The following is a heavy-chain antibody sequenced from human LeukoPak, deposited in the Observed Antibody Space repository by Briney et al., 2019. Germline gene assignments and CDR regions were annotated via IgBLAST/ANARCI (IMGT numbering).Heavy chain of an antibody. J-gene: IGHJ5*02. CDR2: ISYDGSNK. CDR1: GFTFSSYA. CDR3: ARGGNTYYDMPDNWFDP. D-gene: IGHD3-9*01. V-gene: IGHV3-30*04. Sequence: GGSLRLSCAAAGFTFSSYAMHWVRQAPGKGLEWVAVISYDGSNKYYADSVKGRFTISRDNSKNTLYLQMNSLRGEETAVYYCARGGNTYYDMPDNWFDPWGQGTLVTVSS.